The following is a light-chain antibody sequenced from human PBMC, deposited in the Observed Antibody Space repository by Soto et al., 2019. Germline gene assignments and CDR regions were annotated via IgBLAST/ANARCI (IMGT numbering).Light chain of an antibody. CDR1: SSDVGGYHY. CDR2: EVS. J-gene: IGLJ1*01. Sequence: QSALTQPPSASGSPGQSVTISCTGTSSDVGGYHYVSWYQQHPGKAPKLMIYEVSNRPSGVSNRFSGSKSGYTASLTISGLQAEDEADYYCNSQRSSGTRVFGTGTKLTVL. CDR3: NSQRSSGTRV. V-gene: IGLV2-14*01.